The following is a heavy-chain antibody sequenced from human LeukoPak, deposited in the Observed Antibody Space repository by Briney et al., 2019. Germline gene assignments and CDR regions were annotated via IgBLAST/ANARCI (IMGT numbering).Heavy chain of an antibody. D-gene: IGHD3-10*01. CDR2: IYYTGST. J-gene: IGHJ3*02. V-gene: IGHV4-59*08. CDR3: ARPFTWPGAFDI. Sequence: SETLSLTCTASGGSISSYYWSWIRQPPGKGLEWIGFIYYTGSTTYNSSLKSRVTISVDTSKNQFSLKLSSVTAADTAVYYCARPFTWPGAFDIWGQGTMVTVSS. CDR1: GGSISSYY.